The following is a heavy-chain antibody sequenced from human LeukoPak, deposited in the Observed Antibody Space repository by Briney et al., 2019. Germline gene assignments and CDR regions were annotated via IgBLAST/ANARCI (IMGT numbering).Heavy chain of an antibody. CDR1: GFTFSNYA. J-gene: IGHJ4*02. CDR2: ISVSGATT. V-gene: IGHV3-23*01. Sequence: GGSLRLSCSASGFTFSNYAMSWVRQTPGKGLDWVSGISVSGATTYYANSVKGRFTISRDNSKNTLNLQMNSLRAEDAAVYYCARDPPGSSSGWYHFDYWGQGSLVTVSS. CDR3: ARDPPGSSSGWYHFDY. D-gene: IGHD6-19*01.